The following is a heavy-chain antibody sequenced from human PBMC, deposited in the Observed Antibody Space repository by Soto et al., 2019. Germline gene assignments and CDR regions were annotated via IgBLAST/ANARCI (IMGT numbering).Heavy chain of an antibody. V-gene: IGHV4-34*01. J-gene: IGHJ6*02. CDR2: INHSGST. Sequence: SQPLSLTCAVYGWSFSRYYSNWIRQPPGKGREWIGEINHSGSTNHTTSLKSRVTISVDTSKTQFSLTLSSVTAADTAVYYCAREPYYDFWSGYYTGYYYGTDVWGQGTTVTVSS. CDR3: AREPYYDFWSGYYTGYYYGTDV. D-gene: IGHD3-3*01. CDR1: GWSFSRYY.